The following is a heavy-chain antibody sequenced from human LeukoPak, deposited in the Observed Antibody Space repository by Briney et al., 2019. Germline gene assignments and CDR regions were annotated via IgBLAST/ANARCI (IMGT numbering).Heavy chain of an antibody. Sequence: SETLSLTCTVSGYSISSGYYWGWIRQPPGKGLEWIGSIYHSGSTYYNPSLKSRVTISVDSSKNQFSLKLSSVTAADTAVYYCARTTEGGYTYDYFYYYYMDVWGKGTTVTISS. J-gene: IGHJ6*03. CDR1: GYSISSGYY. CDR3: ARTTEGGYTYDYFYYYYMDV. D-gene: IGHD5-18*01. CDR2: IYHSGST. V-gene: IGHV4-38-2*02.